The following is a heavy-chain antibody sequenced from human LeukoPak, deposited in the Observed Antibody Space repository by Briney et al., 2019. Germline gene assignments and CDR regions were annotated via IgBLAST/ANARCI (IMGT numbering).Heavy chain of an antibody. J-gene: IGHJ3*02. V-gene: IGHV4-59*12. CDR3: ARGCCSGTGFAFDI. CDR1: GGSNSSYY. Sequence: SETLSLTCTVSGGSNSSYYWSWIRQPPGKGLEWIGYIYDSGSTNYNPSLKSRVTISVDTSKNQFSLKLSSVTVADTAVYYCARGCCSGTGFAFDIWGQGTMVTVSS. CDR2: IYDSGST. D-gene: IGHD2-15*01.